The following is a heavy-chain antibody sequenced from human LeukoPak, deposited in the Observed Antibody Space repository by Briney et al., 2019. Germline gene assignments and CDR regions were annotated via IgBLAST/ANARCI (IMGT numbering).Heavy chain of an antibody. Sequence: SVKVSCKASGGTFSSYAISWVRQAPGQGLEWMGGIIPIFGTANYAQKFQGRVTITADESTSTAYMELSSLRSEDTAVYYCARDGPPYCSSTSCHSKGTYYYYYMDVWGKGTTVTISS. J-gene: IGHJ6*03. D-gene: IGHD2-2*01. CDR1: GGTFSSYA. CDR2: IIPIFGTA. V-gene: IGHV1-69*13. CDR3: ARDGPPYCSSTSCHSKGTYYYYYMDV.